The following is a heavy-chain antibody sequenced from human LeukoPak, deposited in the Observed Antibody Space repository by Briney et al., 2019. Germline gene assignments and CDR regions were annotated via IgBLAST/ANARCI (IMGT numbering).Heavy chain of an antibody. Sequence: GASVKVSCKASGYTFTGYYMHWVRQAPGRGLEWMGWINPNSGGTNYAQKFQGRVTMTRNTSISTAYMELSSLRSEDTAVYYCARVRRGSTSCYDYWGQGTLVTVSS. J-gene: IGHJ4*02. CDR1: GYTFTGYY. D-gene: IGHD2-2*01. CDR3: ARVRRGSTSCYDY. V-gene: IGHV1-2*02. CDR2: INPNSGGT.